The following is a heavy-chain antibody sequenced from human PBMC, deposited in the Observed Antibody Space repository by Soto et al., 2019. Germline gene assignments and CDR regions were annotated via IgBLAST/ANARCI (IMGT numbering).Heavy chain of an antibody. CDR2: ISWNSGSI. D-gene: IGHD6-19*01. V-gene: IGHV3-9*01. CDR1: GFTFDDYA. J-gene: IGHJ4*02. CDR3: AKGSSGWLDY. Sequence: GGSLRLSCAASGFTFDDYAMHWVRQAPGKGLEWVSGISWNSGSIGYADSVKGRFTISRDNAKNSLYLQMNSLRAEDTALYYCAKGSSGWLDYWGQGTLVTVSS.